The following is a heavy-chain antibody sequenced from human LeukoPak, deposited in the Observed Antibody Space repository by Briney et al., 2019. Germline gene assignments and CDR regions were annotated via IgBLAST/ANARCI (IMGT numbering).Heavy chain of an antibody. Sequence: PGGSLRLSCAASGFTFDDYAMPWVRQAPGKGLEWVSGISWNSGSIGYADSVKGRFTISRDNAKNSLYLQMNSLRAEDTALYYCAKVYDSSGYYSNWGQGTLVTVSS. D-gene: IGHD3-22*01. J-gene: IGHJ4*02. CDR3: AKVYDSSGYYSN. V-gene: IGHV3-9*01. CDR2: ISWNSGSI. CDR1: GFTFDDYA.